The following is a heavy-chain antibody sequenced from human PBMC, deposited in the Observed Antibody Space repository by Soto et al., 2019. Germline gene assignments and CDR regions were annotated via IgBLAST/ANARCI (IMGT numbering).Heavy chain of an antibody. V-gene: IGHV4-34*01. CDR3: ARGRKNYYYYYMDV. J-gene: IGHJ6*03. Sequence: SETLSLTCAVYGGSFSGYYWSWIRQPPGKGLEWIGEINHSGSTNYNPSLKSRVTISVDTSKNQFSLKLSSVTAADTAVYYCARGRKNYYYYYMDVWGKGTTVTVSS. CDR2: INHSGST. CDR1: GGSFSGYY.